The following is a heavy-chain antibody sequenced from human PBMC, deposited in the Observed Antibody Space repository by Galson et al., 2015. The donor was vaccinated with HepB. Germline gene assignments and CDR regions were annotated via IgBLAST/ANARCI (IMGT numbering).Heavy chain of an antibody. J-gene: IGHJ4*02. CDR2: ISPDGIIT. V-gene: IGHV3-30-3*01. Sequence: SLRLSCAASGFTFSSENMHWVRQTPGKGLEWLAIISPDGIITFYPESLKGRFTISRDNSKNTLYLQMNSLRPEDTAVYYCARDFRWNFDYRGQGISVTVSS. CDR3: ARDFRWNFDY. CDR1: GFTFSSEN. D-gene: IGHD2-15*01.